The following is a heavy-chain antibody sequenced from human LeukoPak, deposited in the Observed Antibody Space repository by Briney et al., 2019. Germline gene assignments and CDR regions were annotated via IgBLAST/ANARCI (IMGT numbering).Heavy chain of an antibody. CDR3: ARDRRDQGWFDP. CDR2: IFYSGGT. J-gene: IGHJ5*02. V-gene: IGHV4-59*01. CDR1: GGSIGTYY. Sequence: SETLSLTCTVSGGSIGTYYWTWIRQPPGKGLEWIGYIFYSGGTYYNPSLRSRVTISVDTSKNQFSLRLSPVTAADTAVYYCARDRRDQGWFDPWGQGTLVTVSS.